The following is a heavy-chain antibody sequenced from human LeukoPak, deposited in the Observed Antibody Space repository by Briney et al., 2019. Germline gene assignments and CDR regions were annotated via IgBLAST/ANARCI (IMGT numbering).Heavy chain of an antibody. CDR1: GYTFTGYY. J-gene: IGHJ5*02. D-gene: IGHD3-16*02. CDR2: IIPILGIA. CDR3: AREGSMITFGGVIVSNALGDWFDP. Sequence: GASVKVSCKASGYTFTGYYMHWVRQAPGQGLEWMGRIIPILGIANYAQKFQGRVTITADKSTSTAYMELSSLRSEDTAVYYCAREGSMITFGGVIVSNALGDWFDPWGQGTLVTVSS. V-gene: IGHV1-69*04.